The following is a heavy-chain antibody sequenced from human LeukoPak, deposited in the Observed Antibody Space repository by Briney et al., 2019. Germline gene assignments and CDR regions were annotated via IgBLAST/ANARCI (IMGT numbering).Heavy chain of an antibody. Sequence: GGSLRLSCAASGFTFSNYGMHWVRQAPGKGLEWVAFIWYDGTNKYYADSVKGRFTISRDNSKNTLSLQMNSLRAGDTAVFYCAKDRGGTNFDYWGQGTLVTVSS. CDR1: GFTFSNYG. CDR3: AKDRGGTNFDY. V-gene: IGHV3-30*02. CDR2: IWYDGTNK. D-gene: IGHD1-1*01. J-gene: IGHJ4*02.